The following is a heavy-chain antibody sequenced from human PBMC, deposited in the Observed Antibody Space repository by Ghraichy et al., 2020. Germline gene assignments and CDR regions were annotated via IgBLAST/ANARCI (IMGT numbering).Heavy chain of an antibody. CDR1: GFDFNHYD. CDR2: LSYDGSNK. D-gene: IGHD3-10*01. V-gene: IGHV3-30*18. CDR3: AKDGSLALFNWGSERYYYYGMDV. Sequence: GGSLRLSCVASGFDFNHYDMTWVRQAPGKGLEWVAVLSYDGSNKYYADSVKGRFTISRDNSKTTLYLQMHSLRAEDTAVYYCAKDGSLALFNWGSERYYYYGMDVWGQGTTFTVSS. J-gene: IGHJ6*02.